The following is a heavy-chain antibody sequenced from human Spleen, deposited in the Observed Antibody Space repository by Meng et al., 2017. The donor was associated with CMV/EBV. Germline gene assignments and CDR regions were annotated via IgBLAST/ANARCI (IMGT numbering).Heavy chain of an antibody. CDR3: TRDQAYSSTDH. D-gene: IGHD6-13*01. CDR2: IRSKAYGGTT. J-gene: IGHJ4*02. Sequence: GESLKISCTASGFTFGDYAMSWVRQAPGKGLEWVGFIRSKAYGGTTEYAASVKGRFTISRDDSKSIAYLQMNSLKTEDTAVYYCTRDQAYSSTDHWGQGTLVTVSS. CDR1: GFTFGDYA. V-gene: IGHV3-49*04.